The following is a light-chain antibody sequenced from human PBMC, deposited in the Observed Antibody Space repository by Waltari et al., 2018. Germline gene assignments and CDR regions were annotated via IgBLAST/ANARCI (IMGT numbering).Light chain of an antibody. Sequence: QPELTQSPSASASLGASVKLTCILSSGHSSYAIAWHQQQPQKGPRYLMKLNSDGSHNKGDGIPDRFSGSSSGAERYLTISSLQPEDEADYYCQTWGTGTHVVFGGGTKLTVL. CDR2: LNSDGSH. V-gene: IGLV4-69*01. J-gene: IGLJ2*01. CDR3: QTWGTGTHVV. CDR1: SGHSSYA.